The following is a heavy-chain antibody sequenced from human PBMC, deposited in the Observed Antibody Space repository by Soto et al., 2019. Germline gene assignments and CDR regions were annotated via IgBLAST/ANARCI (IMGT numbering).Heavy chain of an antibody. CDR3: ARRPYCSGGSCYSRQNYYYYGMDV. CDR1: GGSFSGYY. Sequence: QVQLQQWGAGLLKPSETLSLTCAVYGGSFSGYYWSWIRQPPGKGLEWIGEINHSGSTNYNPSLKSRVTISVDTSKNQFSLKLSSVTAADPAVYYCARRPYCSGGSCYSRQNYYYYGMDVWGQGTTVTVSS. CDR2: INHSGST. J-gene: IGHJ6*02. D-gene: IGHD2-15*01. V-gene: IGHV4-34*01.